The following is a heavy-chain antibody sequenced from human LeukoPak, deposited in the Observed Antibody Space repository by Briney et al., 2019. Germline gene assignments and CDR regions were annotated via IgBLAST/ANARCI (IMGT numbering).Heavy chain of an antibody. CDR2: ISSSSNFI. CDR1: GFTFSSYI. D-gene: IGHD3-22*01. Sequence: GGSLRLSCAASGFTFSSYIINWVRQAPGKGLEWVSCISSSSNFIYYADSVKGRFTISRDNAKNSLYLQMNSLRAEDTAVYYCARDRANYCDSSGSWYYYGMDVWGQGTTVTVSS. J-gene: IGHJ6*02. CDR3: ARDRANYCDSSGSWYYYGMDV. V-gene: IGHV3-21*01.